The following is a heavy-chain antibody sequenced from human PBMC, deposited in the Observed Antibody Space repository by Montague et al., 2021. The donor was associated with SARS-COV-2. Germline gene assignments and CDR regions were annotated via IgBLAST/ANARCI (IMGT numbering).Heavy chain of an antibody. D-gene: IGHD1-1*01. V-gene: IGHV4-59*01. CDR3: ARAQNTCFIANCVNYFEV. Sequence: SETLSLTCTVSGGSISTYYWSWIRQPPGKGLEWIGYIYYTGSTKYNPSLKTRVTLSLDTPKNQFSLKLSSVTAADTAVYYCARAQNTCFIANCVNYFEVWGLGALVTVSS. CDR2: IYYTGST. J-gene: IGHJ4*02. CDR1: GGSISTYY.